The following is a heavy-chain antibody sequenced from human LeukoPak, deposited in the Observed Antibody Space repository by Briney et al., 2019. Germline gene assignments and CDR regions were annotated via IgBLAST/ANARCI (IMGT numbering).Heavy chain of an antibody. V-gene: IGHV5-51*01. CDR2: IYPGDSDI. CDR1: GYSFTNYW. J-gene: IGHJ4*02. D-gene: IGHD3-10*01. Sequence: GESLKISCKGSGYSFTNYWIGWVRQMPGKGLEWMGIIYPGDSDIRYNPSFQGQVTISVDKSISTAYLQWSSLKASDTAMYYCARPRFGELTAAFDYWGQGTLVTVSS. CDR3: ARPRFGELTAAFDY.